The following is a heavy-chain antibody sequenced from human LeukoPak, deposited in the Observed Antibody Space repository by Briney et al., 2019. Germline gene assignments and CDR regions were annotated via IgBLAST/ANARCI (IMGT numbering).Heavy chain of an antibody. CDR3: AKGSYYFDY. J-gene: IGHJ4*02. CDR1: GFTFSSYG. V-gene: IGHV3-30*18. CDR2: ISYDGSNK. Sequence: RSGGSLRLSCAASGFTFSSYGMHWVRQAPGKGLEWVAVISYDGSNKYYADSVKGRFTISRDNSKNTLYLQMNSLRAEDTAVYYCAKGSYYFDYWGQGTLVTVSS.